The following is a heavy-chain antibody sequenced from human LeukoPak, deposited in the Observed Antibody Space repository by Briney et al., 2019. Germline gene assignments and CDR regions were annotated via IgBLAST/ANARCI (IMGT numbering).Heavy chain of an antibody. D-gene: IGHD1-26*01. CDR1: GFTFSSSG. Sequence: GGSLTLSCAASGFTFSSSGMHWLRQAPGRRLEWVAFVRYDGSNKYYVDSVKGRLTISRDNSKNTLYLQMNSLRAEDTAVYYCAKDIALYREPLDYWGQGTLVTVSS. CDR2: VRYDGSNK. CDR3: AKDIALYREPLDY. V-gene: IGHV3-30*02. J-gene: IGHJ4*02.